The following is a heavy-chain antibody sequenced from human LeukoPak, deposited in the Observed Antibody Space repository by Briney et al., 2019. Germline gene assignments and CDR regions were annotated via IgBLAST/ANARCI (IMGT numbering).Heavy chain of an antibody. D-gene: IGHD5-18*01. CDR3: ARDRYSYGLFDY. Sequence: PSETLSLTCTVSGGSISIYYWSWIRQPPGKGLEWIGYIYYSGSTNYNPSLKSRVTISVDTSKNQFSLKLSSVTAADTAVYYCARDRYSYGLFDYWGQGTLVTVSS. V-gene: IGHV4-59*01. CDR1: GGSISIYY. J-gene: IGHJ4*02. CDR2: IYYSGST.